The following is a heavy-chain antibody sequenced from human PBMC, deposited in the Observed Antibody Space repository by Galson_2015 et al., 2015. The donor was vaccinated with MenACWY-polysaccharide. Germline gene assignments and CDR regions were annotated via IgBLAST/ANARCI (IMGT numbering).Heavy chain of an antibody. D-gene: IGHD3-10*01. V-gene: IGHV3-23*01. CDR2: LSPTTGNT. CDR3: AKGAAHYGSGNYYDY. Sequence: SLRLSCAASGFTFPSYAMSWVRQAPGKGLEWVSGLSPTTGNTYYADSVRGRFTISRDNSKNTLYLQMDSLRAEDTALYYCAKGAAHYGSGNYYDYWGQGTQVTVSS. CDR1: GFTFPSYA. J-gene: IGHJ4*02.